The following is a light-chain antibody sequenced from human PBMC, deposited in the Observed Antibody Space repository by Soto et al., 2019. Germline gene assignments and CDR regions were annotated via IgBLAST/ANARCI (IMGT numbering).Light chain of an antibody. CDR1: QGISSY. CDR2: AAS. CDR3: QERNSYPRSI. Sequence: IQLTQSPSSLSASVGDRVTITCRASQGISSYLAWYQQKPGQAPKLLIYAASSLQSGVPSRFSGSGSGTDVALPISCLRRGDFATYCCQERNSYPRSIFGGGTKVEVK. J-gene: IGKJ4*01. V-gene: IGKV1-9*01.